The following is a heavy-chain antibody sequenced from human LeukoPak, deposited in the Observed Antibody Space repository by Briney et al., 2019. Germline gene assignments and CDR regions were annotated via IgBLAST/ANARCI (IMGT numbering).Heavy chain of an antibody. Sequence: ASVKVSCKASGGTFISYAISWVRQAPGQGLEWMGGIIPIFGTANYAQKFQGRVTITADKSTSTAYMELSSLRSEDTAVYYCARAFELLWFGELSLGASDPWGQGTLVTVSS. CDR1: GGTFISYA. J-gene: IGHJ5*02. CDR2: IIPIFGTA. CDR3: ARAFELLWFGELSLGASDP. D-gene: IGHD3-10*01. V-gene: IGHV1-69*06.